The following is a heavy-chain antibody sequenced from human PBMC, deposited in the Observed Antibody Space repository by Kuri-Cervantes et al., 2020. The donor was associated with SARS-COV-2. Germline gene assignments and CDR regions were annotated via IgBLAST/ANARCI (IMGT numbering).Heavy chain of an antibody. CDR3: ARGGVVTADWYFDL. D-gene: IGHD2-21*02. CDR2: TNSDGIST. J-gene: IGHJ2*01. Sequence: GGSLRLSCAASGFPFRSYWMHWVRRAPGKGLVWVSRTNSDGISTSYADSVKGRFTISRDNAKNTLYLQLNSLGAEDTAVYYCARGGVVTADWYFDLWGRGTLVTVSS. V-gene: IGHV3-74*01. CDR1: GFPFRSYW.